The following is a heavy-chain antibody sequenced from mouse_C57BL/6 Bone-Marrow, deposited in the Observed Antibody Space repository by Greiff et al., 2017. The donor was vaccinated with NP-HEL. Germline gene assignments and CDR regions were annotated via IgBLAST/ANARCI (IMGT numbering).Heavy chain of an antibody. D-gene: IGHD4-1*01. Sequence: EVMLVESGGDLVKPGGSLKLSCAASGFTFSSYGMSWVRQTPDKRLEWVATISSGGSYTYYPDSVKGRFTISSDNAKNTLYLQMSSLKSEDTAMYYCARHEDWDRGGNFDYWGQGTTLTVSS. CDR1: GFTFSSYG. J-gene: IGHJ2*01. V-gene: IGHV5-6*01. CDR3: ARHEDWDRGGNFDY. CDR2: ISSGGSYT.